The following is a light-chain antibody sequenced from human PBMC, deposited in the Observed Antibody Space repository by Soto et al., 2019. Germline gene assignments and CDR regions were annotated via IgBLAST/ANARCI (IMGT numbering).Light chain of an antibody. Sequence: DIQMTQSPSSLSASLGDSVTITCQASHDISNYLNWYQHKPGKAPKLRIYDVSNLEAGVPSRFSGSGSGTDFLFTISNLQPEDIATYYCQQYDNLLLTFGGGTKVEIK. J-gene: IGKJ4*01. CDR3: QQYDNLLLT. CDR1: HDISNY. V-gene: IGKV1-33*01. CDR2: DVS.